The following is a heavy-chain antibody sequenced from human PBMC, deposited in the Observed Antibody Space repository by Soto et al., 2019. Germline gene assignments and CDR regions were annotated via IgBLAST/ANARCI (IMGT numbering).Heavy chain of an antibody. CDR3: ARGRELFYY. CDR2: IYYSGST. CDR1: GGSISSYY. D-gene: IGHD1-7*01. V-gene: IGHV4-59*01. J-gene: IGHJ4*02. Sequence: QVQLRESGPGLVKPSETLSLTCTVSGGSISSYYRSWIRQPPGKGLEWIGYIYYSGSTNYNPSLKXRXTXXLDTSKTQCSLKLTSVTAADTSVYSCARGRELFYYWGQGTLVTVSS.